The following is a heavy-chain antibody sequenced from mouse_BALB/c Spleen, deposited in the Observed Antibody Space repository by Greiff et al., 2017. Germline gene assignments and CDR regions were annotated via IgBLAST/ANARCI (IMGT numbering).Heavy chain of an antibody. CDR2: ISYSGST. Sequence: VQLQQSGPGLVKPSQSLSLTCTVTGYSITSDYAWNWIRQFPGNKLEWMGYISYSGSTSYNPSLKSRISITRDTSKNQFFLQLNSVTTEDTATYYCARRGYRYYAMDYWGQGTSVTVSS. D-gene: IGHD2-14*01. J-gene: IGHJ4*01. V-gene: IGHV3-2*02. CDR1: GYSITSDYA. CDR3: ARRGYRYYAMDY.